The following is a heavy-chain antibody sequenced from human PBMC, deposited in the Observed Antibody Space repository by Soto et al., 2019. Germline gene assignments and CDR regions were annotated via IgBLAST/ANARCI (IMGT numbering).Heavy chain of an antibody. Sequence: EVQLVESGGGLVQPGGSLRLSCAATGFTVSNNYMRWVRQAPGKGLEWVSVIYSGGSTYYADSVKGRFTISRDNSKNTLYLQMSSLIAECSAVYYCATRSHLDNWGQGILVTVSS. CDR2: IYSGGST. CDR1: GFTVSNNY. J-gene: IGHJ4*02. V-gene: IGHV3-66*01. CDR3: ATRSHLDN.